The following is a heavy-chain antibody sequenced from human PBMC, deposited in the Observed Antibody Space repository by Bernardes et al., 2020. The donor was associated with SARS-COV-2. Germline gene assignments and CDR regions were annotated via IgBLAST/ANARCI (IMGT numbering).Heavy chain of an antibody. D-gene: IGHD5-12*01. CDR1: GSSISNYY. CDR3: ARQEGDRYSGYDMFNWFDS. V-gene: IGHV4-59*08. Sequence: SETLSLTCTVSGSSISNYYWSWIRQPPGKGLEWIGHINYSGSTNYNPSLKSRLTISLDTSKIQFSLKLSSVTAADTAVYYCARQEGDRYSGYDMFNWFDSWGQGALITVSS. J-gene: IGHJ5*01. CDR2: INYSGST.